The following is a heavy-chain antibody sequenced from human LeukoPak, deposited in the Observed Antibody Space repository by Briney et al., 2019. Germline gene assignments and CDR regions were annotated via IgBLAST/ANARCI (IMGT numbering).Heavy chain of an antibody. Sequence: KPSETLSLTCAVYGGSFSGYYWSWIRQPPGKGLEWIGEINHSGSTNYNPSLKSRVTISVDTSKNQFSLKLSSVTAADTAVYYCARARYQDTKVGYFDYWGQGSLVSVSS. CDR3: ARARYQDTKVGYFDY. CDR1: GGSFSGYY. V-gene: IGHV4-34*01. CDR2: INHSGST. J-gene: IGHJ4*02. D-gene: IGHD5-18*01.